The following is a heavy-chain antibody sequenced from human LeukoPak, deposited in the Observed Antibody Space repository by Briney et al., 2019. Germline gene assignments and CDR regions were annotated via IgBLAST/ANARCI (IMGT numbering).Heavy chain of an antibody. J-gene: IGHJ4*02. V-gene: IGHV3-73*01. Sequence: PRGSLRLSCVASGFTFSGSAMHWVRQASGKGLEWVGRIRSKANSYATAYAASVKGRFTISRDDSKNTAYLQMNSLKTEDTAVYYCAMVRGSYYSYWGQGTLVTVSS. CDR3: AMVRGSYYSY. CDR1: GFTFSGSA. CDR2: IRSKANSYAT. D-gene: IGHD3-10*01.